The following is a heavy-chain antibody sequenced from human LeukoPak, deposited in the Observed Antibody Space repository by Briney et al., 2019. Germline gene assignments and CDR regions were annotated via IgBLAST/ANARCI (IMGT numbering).Heavy chain of an antibody. D-gene: IGHD6-6*01. CDR2: ISSSGSTI. CDR1: GFTFSSYE. V-gene: IGHV3-48*03. Sequence: GGSLRLSCAASGFTFSSYEMNWVRQAPGKGLEWVSYISSSGSTIYYADSVKGRFTISRDNAKNSLYLQMNSLRAEDTAVYYCARDLSIKVFFDYWGQGTLVTVSS. J-gene: IGHJ4*02. CDR3: ARDLSIKVFFDY.